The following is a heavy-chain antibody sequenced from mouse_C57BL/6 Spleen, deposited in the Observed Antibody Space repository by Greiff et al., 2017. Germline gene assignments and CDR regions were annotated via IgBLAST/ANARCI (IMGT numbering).Heavy chain of an antibody. CDR3: ARWITTVVATRAY. V-gene: IGHV1-55*01. Sequence: VQLQQPGAELVKPGASVKMSCKASGYTFTSYWITWVKQRPGQGLEWIGDIYPGSGSTNYNEKFKSKATLTVDTSSSTAYMQLSSLTSEDSAVYYCARWITTVVATRAYWGQGTLVTVSA. J-gene: IGHJ3*01. CDR1: GYTFTSYW. D-gene: IGHD1-1*01. CDR2: IYPGSGST.